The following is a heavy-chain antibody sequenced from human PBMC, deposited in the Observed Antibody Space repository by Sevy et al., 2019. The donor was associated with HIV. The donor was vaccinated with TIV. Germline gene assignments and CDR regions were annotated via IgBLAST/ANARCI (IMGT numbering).Heavy chain of an antibody. Sequence: GGSLRLSCAASGFTFSSYAMTWVRQAPGKGLEWVSGISGSGYSTYYADSVKGRFTISSDNSKNTLYLQMNSLRAEETAVYYCAKEGGGYNYDSSGLFDYWGQGTLVTVSS. CDR2: ISGSGYST. J-gene: IGHJ4*02. CDR1: GFTFSSYA. D-gene: IGHD3-22*01. V-gene: IGHV3-23*01. CDR3: AKEGGGYNYDSSGLFDY.